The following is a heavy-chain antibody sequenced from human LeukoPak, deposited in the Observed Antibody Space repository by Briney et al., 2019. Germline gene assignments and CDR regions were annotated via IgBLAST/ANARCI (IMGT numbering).Heavy chain of an antibody. J-gene: IGHJ4*02. CDR1: GFTFSSYA. D-gene: IGHD6-13*01. CDR2: ISSGGGST. V-gene: IGHV3-23*01. CDR3: ARAGGTSWADY. Sequence: GGSLRLSCAASGFTFSSYAFFWFRQAPGKGLEWVSAISSGGGSTYYADSVKGRLTISRDNGKNSLYLQMNSLRVEDTAIYYCARAGGTSWADYWGQGTLVTVSS.